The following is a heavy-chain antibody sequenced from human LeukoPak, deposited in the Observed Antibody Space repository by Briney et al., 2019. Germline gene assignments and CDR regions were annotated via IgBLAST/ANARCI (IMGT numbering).Heavy chain of an antibody. CDR1: GFTFSNYG. CDR2: IWYDGSNN. CDR3: ARGFDFWSDSSSRYYYYGMDV. Sequence: GGSLRLSCAASGFTFSNYGMHWVRQAPGKGLEWVAVIWYDGSNNYYADSVKGQFTISRDNSKNTLSLQMNSLRAEDTAVYYCARGFDFWSDSSSRYYYYGMDVWGQGTTVTVSS. J-gene: IGHJ6*02. V-gene: IGHV3-33*01. D-gene: IGHD3-3*01.